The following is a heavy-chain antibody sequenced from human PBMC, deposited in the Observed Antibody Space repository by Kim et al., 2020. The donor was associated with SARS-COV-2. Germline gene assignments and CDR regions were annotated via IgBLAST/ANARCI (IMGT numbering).Heavy chain of an antibody. J-gene: IGHJ3*02. CDR1: GYSITSGYY. CDR2: IYHSGST. V-gene: IGHV4-38-2*02. Sequence: SETLSLTCSVSGYSITSGYYWGWIRQPPGKGLEWIGTIYHSGSTYYIPSLRSRITISVDTSKNHFSLKLNSVTAADTAVYYCARDRSSGGTPMDAFDIWGPGTMVTVSS. CDR3: ARDRSSGGTPMDAFDI. D-gene: IGHD6-19*01.